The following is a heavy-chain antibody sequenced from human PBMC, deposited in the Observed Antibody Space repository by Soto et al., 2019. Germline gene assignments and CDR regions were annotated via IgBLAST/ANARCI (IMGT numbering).Heavy chain of an antibody. V-gene: IGHV3-74*01. D-gene: IGHD2-15*01. CDR2: INSDGSST. CDR3: VRTSLVVAAATREDY. Sequence: EVQLVESGAGLVQPGESLRLSCAASGFTFSSYWMHWVRQAPGKGLVWVSRINSDGSSTSYAGSVKGRFTISRDNAKNTLYPQMNSLRAEDTAVYYCVRTSLVVAAATREDYWGQGTLVTVSS. J-gene: IGHJ4*02. CDR1: GFTFSSYW.